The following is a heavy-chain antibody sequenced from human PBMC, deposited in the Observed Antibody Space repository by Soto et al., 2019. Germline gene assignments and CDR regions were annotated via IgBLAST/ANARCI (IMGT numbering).Heavy chain of an antibody. J-gene: IGHJ4*02. CDR2: ISGSGGST. D-gene: IGHD2-15*01. CDR3: AKMWGSRCSGGSFYSPPY. Sequence: EVQLLESGGGLVQPGGSLRLSCAASGFTFSSYSMSWVRQAPGKGLEWVSAISGSGGSTYYADSVKGRFTISRDNSKNTLYLQMNSLRAEDTAVYYCAKMWGSRCSGGSFYSPPYWGQGTLVTVSS. CDR1: GFTFSSYS. V-gene: IGHV3-23*01.